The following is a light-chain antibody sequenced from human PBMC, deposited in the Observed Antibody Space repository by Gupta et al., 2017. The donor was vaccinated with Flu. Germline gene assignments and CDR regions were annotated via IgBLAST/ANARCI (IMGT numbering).Light chain of an antibody. V-gene: IGLV3-25*02. CDR2: RDN. CDR1: ALPKQY. J-gene: IGLJ2*01. Sequence: SYKLTQPPSVSVSPGQTARITCSGDALPKQYAYWYQQKPGQAPVLVIFRDNGRPSGIPERFSGSSSGTTVTLTISGVQAEDEADYYCQSADSSGTVVFGGGTKLTVL. CDR3: QSADSSGTVV.